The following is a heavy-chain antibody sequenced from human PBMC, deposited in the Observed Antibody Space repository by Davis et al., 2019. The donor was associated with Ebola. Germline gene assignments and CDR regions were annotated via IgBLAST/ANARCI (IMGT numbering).Heavy chain of an antibody. CDR2: ISTSSSAK. Sequence: GGSLRLSCAASGFTFSRYSMNWVRQAPGKGLEWLSYISTSSSAKYYADSVKGRFTISRDNAKNSLYLQMNSLRAEDTAVYYCARERLRLLYWGQGTLVTVSS. V-gene: IGHV3-48*04. D-gene: IGHD5-12*01. CDR3: ARERLRLLY. CDR1: GFTFSRYS. J-gene: IGHJ4*02.